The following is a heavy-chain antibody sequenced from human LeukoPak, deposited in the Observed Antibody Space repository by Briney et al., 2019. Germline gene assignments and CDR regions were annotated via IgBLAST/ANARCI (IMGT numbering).Heavy chain of an antibody. D-gene: IGHD2-15*01. CDR1: GGSISSSSYY. Sequence: PSEALSLTCTVFGGSISSSSYYWGWIRQPPGKGLEWNGSIYYSGSTYYHPSLKRRVPICVDMSKHQYSLRLSSVTAADTAVYYGARRETAYCRGGNCYSDKYFDYWGQETQVTVSS. V-gene: IGHV4-39*01. J-gene: IGHJ4*02. CDR2: IYYSGST. CDR3: ARRETAYCRGGNCYSDKYFDY.